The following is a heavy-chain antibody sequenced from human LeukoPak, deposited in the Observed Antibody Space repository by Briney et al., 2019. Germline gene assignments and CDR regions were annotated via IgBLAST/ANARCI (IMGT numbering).Heavy chain of an antibody. J-gene: IGHJ3*02. CDR1: GGSFSGYY. CDR3: ARDTSRPYCSSTSCYNDAFDI. Sequence: SETLSLTCAVYGGSFSGYYWSRIRQPPGKGLEWIGEINHSGSTNYNPSLKSRVTISVDTSKNQFSLKLSSVTAADTAMYYCARDTSRPYCSSTSCYNDAFDIWGQGTMVTVSS. D-gene: IGHD2-2*02. V-gene: IGHV4-34*01. CDR2: INHSGST.